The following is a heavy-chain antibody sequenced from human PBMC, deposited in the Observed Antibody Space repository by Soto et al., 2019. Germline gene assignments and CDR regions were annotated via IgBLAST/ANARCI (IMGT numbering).Heavy chain of an antibody. D-gene: IGHD2-21*02. V-gene: IGHV3-30*18. CDR1: GFSFRSFG. J-gene: IGHJ6*02. CDR3: AKEGGDGDRIADDYYYYGMDV. Sequence: QVQLVESGGGVVQPGGSLRLSCEVSGFSFRSFGMHWVRQAPGKGLEWVTVISHEGSYKHYADSVKGRFTISRDDSKNTLYLEMSSLRAEDTAVYYCAKEGGDGDRIADDYYYYGMDVWGQGTTVTVSS. CDR2: ISHEGSYK.